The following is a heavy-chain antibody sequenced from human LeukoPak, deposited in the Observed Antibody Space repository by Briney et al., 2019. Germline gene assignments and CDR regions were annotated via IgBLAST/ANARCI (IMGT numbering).Heavy chain of an antibody. D-gene: IGHD3-10*01. V-gene: IGHV1-18*01. CDR1: GYIFTSYG. CDR2: ISAYNGDT. J-gene: IGHJ4*02. CDR3: ARDSRHITLIRGIIIGGFDY. Sequence: ASVKVSCKASGYIFTSYGISWVRQAPGQGLKWMGWISAYNGDTNYTQKFQGRVTMTTDTSTGTAYMELRSLRSDDTAVYYCARDSRHITLIRGIIIGGFDYWGQGTLVTVSS.